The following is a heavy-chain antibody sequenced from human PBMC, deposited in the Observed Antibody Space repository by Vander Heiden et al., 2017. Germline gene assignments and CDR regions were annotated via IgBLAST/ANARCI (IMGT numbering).Heavy chain of an antibody. Sequence: EVEMVESGGGLVDPGGALGLSCGCSQCTLTETWVSWVRQAPGKGLEWVGRIRSKSDGGTTDYAAPVKGRFTVSRDDSENTSFLQMNSLKTEDTAVYYCTTGGGTGDFWGQGTLVTVSS. CDR2: IRSKSDGGTT. CDR1: QCTLTETW. CDR3: TTGGGTGDF. D-gene: IGHD7-27*01. V-gene: IGHV3-15*01. J-gene: IGHJ4*02.